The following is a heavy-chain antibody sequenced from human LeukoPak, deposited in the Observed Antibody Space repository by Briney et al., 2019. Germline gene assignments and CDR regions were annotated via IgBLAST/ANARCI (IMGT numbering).Heavy chain of an antibody. V-gene: IGHV3-23*01. CDR1: GFTVSSNY. Sequence: SGGSLRLSCAASGFTVSSNYMSWVRQAPGKGLEWVSVITGSGKNTYYADSVKGRFTISKDNSKNTVYLQMNDLRVDDTAVYYCAKAASSSWPSYQYGMDVWGQGTTVTVSS. J-gene: IGHJ6*02. CDR2: ITGSGKNT. D-gene: IGHD6-13*01. CDR3: AKAASSSWPSYQYGMDV.